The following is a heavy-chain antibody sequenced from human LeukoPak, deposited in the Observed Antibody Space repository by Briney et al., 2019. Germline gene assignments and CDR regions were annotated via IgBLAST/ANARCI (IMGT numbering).Heavy chain of an antibody. J-gene: IGHJ4*02. V-gene: IGHV1-69*01. CDR1: GGTFSSYA. CDR2: IIPIFGTA. CDR3: APSPDSSGSSDY. Sequence: ASVKASCKASGGTFSSYAISWVRQAPGQGLEWMRGIIPIFGTANYAQKFQGRVTITADESTSTAYMELSSLRSEDTAVYYCAPSPDSSGSSDYWGQGTLVTVSS. D-gene: IGHD3-3*01.